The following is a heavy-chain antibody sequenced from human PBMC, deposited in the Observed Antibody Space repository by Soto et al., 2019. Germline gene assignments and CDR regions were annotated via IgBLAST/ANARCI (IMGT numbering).Heavy chain of an antibody. J-gene: IGHJ4*02. CDR1: GFIFSSYT. D-gene: IGHD1-26*01. Sequence: GGSLRLSCAASGFIFSSYTMHWVRQAPGKGLEWVGVITYDGSNQYYADSVKGRFTISRDNSRNMLFLQMNSLRPDDTAVYYCARAPSGSYPEFDYWGQGTWSPSPQ. CDR3: ARAPSGSYPEFDY. CDR2: ITYDGSNQ. V-gene: IGHV3-30-3*01.